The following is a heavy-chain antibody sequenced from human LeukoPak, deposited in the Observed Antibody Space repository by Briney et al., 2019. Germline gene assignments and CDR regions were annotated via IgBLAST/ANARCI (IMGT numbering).Heavy chain of an antibody. CDR1: GFTFSSYA. CDR3: AKGGSTAWTAVDY. V-gene: IGHV3-23*01. J-gene: IGHJ4*02. D-gene: IGHD2-2*01. Sequence: GGSLRLSCAASGFTFSSYAMSWVRQAPGKGLEWVSSISDSAGATYYADSVRGRFTISRDNSGSTLYLQMNSLRADDTAVYYCAKGGSTAWTAVDYWGQGTLVTVSS. CDR2: ISDSAGAT.